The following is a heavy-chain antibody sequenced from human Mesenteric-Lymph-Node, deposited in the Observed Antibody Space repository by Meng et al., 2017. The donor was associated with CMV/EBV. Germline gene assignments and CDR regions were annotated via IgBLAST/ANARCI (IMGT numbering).Heavy chain of an antibody. J-gene: IGHJ4*02. D-gene: IGHD2-2*01. CDR2: ISGSGGST. CDR3: AKDDIVVVPAA. CDR1: GFSFSGYW. V-gene: IGHV3-23*01. Sequence: GESLKISCGASGFSFSGYWMHWVRLVPGKGLEWVSAISGSGGSTYYADSVKGRFTISRDNSKNTLYLQMNSLRAEDTAVYYCAKDDIVVVPAAWGQGTLVTVSS.